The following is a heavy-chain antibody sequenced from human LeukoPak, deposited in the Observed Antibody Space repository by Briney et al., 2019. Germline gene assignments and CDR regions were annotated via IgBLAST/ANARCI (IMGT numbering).Heavy chain of an antibody. Sequence: GESLKISCKGSGYSFTSYWIGWVRQMPGKGLEWVGIIYPGDSDTRYSPSFQGQVTISADKSISTAYLQWSSLKASDTAMYYCARTAMGDCSGGSCYSDNALDIWGQGTMVTVSS. J-gene: IGHJ3*02. V-gene: IGHV5-51*01. CDR2: IYPGDSDT. CDR1: GYSFTSYW. D-gene: IGHD2-15*01. CDR3: ARTAMGDCSGGSCYSDNALDI.